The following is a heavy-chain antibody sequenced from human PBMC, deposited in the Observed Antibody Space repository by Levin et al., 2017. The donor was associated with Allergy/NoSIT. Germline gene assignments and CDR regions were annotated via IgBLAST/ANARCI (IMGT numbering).Heavy chain of an antibody. CDR2: SSGYNGNT. Sequence: ASVKVSCKASGHTVTTYSISWVRQAPGQGLEWMGWSSGYNGNTNNAQKFQGRVTVTTDRSTSTAYMELRSLRSDDTAVYYCASSDYGGMFYFDYWGQGTLVTVSS. D-gene: IGHD4-23*01. J-gene: IGHJ4*02. V-gene: IGHV1-18*04. CDR1: GHTVTTYS. CDR3: ASSDYGGMFYFDY.